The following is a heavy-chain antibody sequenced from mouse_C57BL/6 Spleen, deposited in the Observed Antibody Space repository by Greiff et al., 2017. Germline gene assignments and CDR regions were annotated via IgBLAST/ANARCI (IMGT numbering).Heavy chain of an antibody. D-gene: IGHD3-2*02. V-gene: IGHV1-7*01. Sequence: QVQLKESGAELAKPGASVKLSCKASGYTFTSYWMHWVKQRPGQGLEWIGYINPSSGYTKYNQKFKDKATLTADKSSSTAYMQLNSLTSEDSAVYFCARGAQGSFAYWGQGTLVTVSA. J-gene: IGHJ3*01. CDR2: INPSSGYT. CDR1: GYTFTSYW. CDR3: ARGAQGSFAY.